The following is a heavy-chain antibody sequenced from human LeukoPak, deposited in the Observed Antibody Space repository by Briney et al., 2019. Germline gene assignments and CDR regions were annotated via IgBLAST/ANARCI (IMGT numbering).Heavy chain of an antibody. CDR3: ARHASGGWPNPAPHFEDY. V-gene: IGHV5-51*01. Sequence: GESLKISCKGSGYSFTSYWIGWVRQMPGKGLEWMGIIYPGDSDTRYSPSFQGQVTISADKSISTAYLQWSSLKASDTAMYYCARHASGGWPNPAPHFEDYWGQGTLVTVSS. J-gene: IGHJ4*02. D-gene: IGHD3-16*01. CDR1: GYSFTSYW. CDR2: IYPGDSDT.